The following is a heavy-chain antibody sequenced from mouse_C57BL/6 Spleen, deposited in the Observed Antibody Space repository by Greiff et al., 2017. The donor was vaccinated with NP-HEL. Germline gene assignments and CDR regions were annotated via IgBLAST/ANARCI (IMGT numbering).Heavy chain of an antibody. CDR3: TKAGYYAWFAY. J-gene: IGHJ3*01. D-gene: IGHD2-3*01. CDR1: GFNITDDY. Sequence: VQLQQSGAELVRPGASVKLSCTASGFNITDDYMHWVKQRPEQGLEWIGWIDPENGDTEYASKFQGKATITADTSSNTAYLQLSSLTSEDTAVYYCTKAGYYAWFAYWGQGTLVTVSA. V-gene: IGHV14-4*01. CDR2: IDPENGDT.